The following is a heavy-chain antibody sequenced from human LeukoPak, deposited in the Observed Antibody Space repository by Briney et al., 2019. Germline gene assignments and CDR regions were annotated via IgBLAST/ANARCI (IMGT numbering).Heavy chain of an antibody. CDR3: TSRVVVPAAISAS. CDR1: GFTFTSYP. V-gene: IGHV3-23*01. Sequence: GGSLRLSCAASGFTFTSYPIIWVRQAPGKGLEWVSAISGSGRSTYYADSVKGRFAISRENSKNKLSLQMNSLGAANTAVYSCTSRVVVPAAISASWGQGPLVTVPP. J-gene: IGHJ5*02. CDR2: ISGSGRST. D-gene: IGHD2-2*01.